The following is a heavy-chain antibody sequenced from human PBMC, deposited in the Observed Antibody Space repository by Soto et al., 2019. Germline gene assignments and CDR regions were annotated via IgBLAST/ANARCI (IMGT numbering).Heavy chain of an antibody. D-gene: IGHD6-19*01. J-gene: IGHJ6*03. CDR3: ARDPTAVGYYYYYMDV. Sequence: QVQLVESGGGVVQPGRSLRLSCAASGFTFSSYGMHWVRQAPGKGLEWVAVIWYDGSNKYYADSVMGRFTISRDNSKNTLYLQMNSLRAEDTAVYYCARDPTAVGYYYYYMDVWGKGTTVTVSS. CDR1: GFTFSSYG. V-gene: IGHV3-33*01. CDR2: IWYDGSNK.